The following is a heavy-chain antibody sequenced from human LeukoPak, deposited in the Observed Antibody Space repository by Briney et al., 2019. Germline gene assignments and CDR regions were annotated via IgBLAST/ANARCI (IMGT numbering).Heavy chain of an antibody. CDR3: ARDLFVTKGIDF. CDR1: GYTFTDYY. Sequence: ASEKVSCKASGYTFTDYYIHWVRQAPGQGLEWMGWINPFSGGTNYEQNFQGSVTMTRDTSISTAYMELSRLRSDDTAVYYCARDLFVTKGIDFWGQGTLVTVSS. D-gene: IGHD2-21*02. V-gene: IGHV1-2*02. CDR2: INPFSGGT. J-gene: IGHJ4*02.